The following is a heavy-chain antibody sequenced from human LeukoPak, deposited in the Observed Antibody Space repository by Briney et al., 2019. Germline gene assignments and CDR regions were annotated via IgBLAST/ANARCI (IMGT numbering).Heavy chain of an antibody. CDR3: ARRSPVVAAGDAFDI. J-gene: IGHJ3*02. CDR1: SGSISNYY. CDR2: IHTSGST. Sequence: SETLSLTCTVSSGSISNYYWSWIRQPAGKGLEWIGRIHTSGSTTYNSSLKSRVTMSVDTSKNQFSLKLNSVTAVDTAVYYCARRSPVVAAGDAFDIWGQGTMVTVSS. D-gene: IGHD2-15*01. V-gene: IGHV4-4*07.